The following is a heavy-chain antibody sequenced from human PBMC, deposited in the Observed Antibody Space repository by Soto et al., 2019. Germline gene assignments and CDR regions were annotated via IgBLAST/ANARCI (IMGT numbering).Heavy chain of an antibody. CDR2: IYYSGNT. D-gene: IGHD3-16*01. J-gene: IGHJ4*02. Sequence: SETLSLTCTVSGGATSSDNYWSWIRQPPGKGLEWIGHIYYSGNTDYNPSLKSRLAISIDTSKNQFSLKLSSVTAADTAVYFCAREGGESSDGLYYFDSWGQGSLVTVSS. V-gene: IGHV4-30-4*01. CDR3: AREGGESSDGLYYFDS. CDR1: GGATSSDNY.